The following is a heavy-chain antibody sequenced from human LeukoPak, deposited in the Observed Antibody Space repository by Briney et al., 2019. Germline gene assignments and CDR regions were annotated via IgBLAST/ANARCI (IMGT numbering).Heavy chain of an antibody. D-gene: IGHD5-24*01. V-gene: IGHV4-34*01. CDR2: INHSGRT. J-gene: IGHJ4*02. CDR3: ARSRLHPIIFDY. Sequence: SETLSLTCVVYGGSFSGYYWSWIRQPPGKGLEWIGEINHSGRTNYNPSLKSRVIISVDTSKNQFSLKLTSVTAADTAVYYCARSRLHPIIFDYWGQGTLVTVSA. CDR1: GGSFSGYY.